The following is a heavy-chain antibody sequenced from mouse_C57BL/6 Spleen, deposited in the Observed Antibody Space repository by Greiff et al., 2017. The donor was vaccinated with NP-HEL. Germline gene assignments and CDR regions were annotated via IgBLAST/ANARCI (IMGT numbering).Heavy chain of an antibody. Sequence: QVQLQQSGAELMKPGASVKLSCKATGYTFTGYWIEWVKQRPGHGLEWIGEILPESGSTTYNEKFKGKATFTADTSSNTAYMQLSSLTTEDSAIYYCARLVYDGYLYCDVWGTGTTVTVSS. J-gene: IGHJ1*03. CDR2: ILPESGST. V-gene: IGHV1-9*01. CDR3: ARLVYDGYLYCDV. CDR1: GYTFTGYW. D-gene: IGHD2-3*01.